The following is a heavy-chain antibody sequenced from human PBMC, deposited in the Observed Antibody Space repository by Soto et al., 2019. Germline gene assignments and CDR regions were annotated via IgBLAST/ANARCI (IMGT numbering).Heavy chain of an antibody. CDR1: GYXFTSYL. CDR2: IYLSDSDT. CDR3: ARYSSGWPYYFDY. V-gene: IGHV5-51*01. D-gene: IGHD6-19*01. J-gene: IGHJ4*02. Sequence: EXLKNSWKCSGYXFTSYLLVWVRHMPGKGLEWMGIIYLSDSDTRYSPSFQGRVTISADKSIRTAYLQLISLNPSDTAMYYCARYSSGWPYYFDYWGQGTLGTVS.